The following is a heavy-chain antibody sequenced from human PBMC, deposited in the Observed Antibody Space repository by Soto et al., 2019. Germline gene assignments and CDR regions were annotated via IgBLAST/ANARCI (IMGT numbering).Heavy chain of an antibody. V-gene: IGHV3-53*02. Sequence: EVQLVETGGGLIQPGGSLRLSCAASGFTVSGNYMSWVRQAPGKGLEWVSVIYNGGGTYYADSGKGRFTISRDNSKNTLYLQMNRLRAEDTAVYYCASTRGSSYDYWGQGTMVTVSS. J-gene: IGHJ4*02. CDR3: ASTRGSSYDY. D-gene: IGHD6-6*01. CDR2: IYNGGGT. CDR1: GFTVSGNY.